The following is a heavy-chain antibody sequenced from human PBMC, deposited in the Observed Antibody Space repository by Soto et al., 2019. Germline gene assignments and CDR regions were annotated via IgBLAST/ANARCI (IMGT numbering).Heavy chain of an antibody. CDR1: GGSISSSSYY. J-gene: IGHJ3*02. V-gene: IGHV4-39*01. Sequence: QLQLQESGPGLVKPSETLSLTCTVSGGSISSSSYYWGWIRQPPGKGLEWIGSIYYSGSTYYNPSLKSRVTISVDTSKNQFSLKLSSVTAADTAVYYCARLAGRITMIVVVITYGGGAFDIWGQGTMVTVSS. CDR3: ARLAGRITMIVVVITYGGGAFDI. D-gene: IGHD3-22*01. CDR2: IYYSGST.